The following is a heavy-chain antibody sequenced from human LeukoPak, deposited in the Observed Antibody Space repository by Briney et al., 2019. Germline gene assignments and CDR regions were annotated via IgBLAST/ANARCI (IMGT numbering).Heavy chain of an antibody. J-gene: IGHJ5*02. CDR1: GFTVSSTY. CDR3: AKVRIAAAAGTSRGWFDP. V-gene: IGHV3-53*01. D-gene: IGHD6-13*01. Sequence: PGRSLRLSCAASGFTVSSTYMSWVRQAPGKGLEWVSIIYGDGRTYYADSVKGRFTISRDNSKNTLYLQMNSLRAEDTAVYYCAKVRIAAAAGTSRGWFDPWGQGTLVTVSS. CDR2: IYGDGRT.